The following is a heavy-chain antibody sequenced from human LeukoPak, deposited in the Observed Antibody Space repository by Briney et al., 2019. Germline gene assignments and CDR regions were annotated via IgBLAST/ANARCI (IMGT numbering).Heavy chain of an antibody. J-gene: IGHJ1*01. Sequence: ASVKVSCKVSGYTLTELSMHWVRQAPGKGLEWMGGFDPEDGETIYAQKFQGRVTMTEDTSTDTAYMELSSLRSEDTAVYYCATDLNLYYYDSSGYYRYNWGQGTLVTVSS. CDR3: ATDLNLYYYDSSGYYRYN. CDR1: GYTLTELS. CDR2: FDPEDGET. D-gene: IGHD3-22*01. V-gene: IGHV1-24*01.